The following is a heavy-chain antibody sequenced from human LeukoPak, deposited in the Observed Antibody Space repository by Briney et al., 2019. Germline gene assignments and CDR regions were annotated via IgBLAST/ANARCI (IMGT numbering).Heavy chain of an antibody. CDR1: GFTVSSNY. V-gene: IGHV3-53*04. CDR3: ARSPSAEAGYSSGWYLY. Sequence: GGSLRLSCAASGFTVSSNYMSWVRPAPGKGLEWVSVIYSGGSTYYADSVKGRFTISRHNSKNTLYLQMNSLRAEDTAVYYCARSPSAEAGYSSGWYLYWGQGTLVTVSS. J-gene: IGHJ4*02. D-gene: IGHD6-13*01. CDR2: IYSGGST.